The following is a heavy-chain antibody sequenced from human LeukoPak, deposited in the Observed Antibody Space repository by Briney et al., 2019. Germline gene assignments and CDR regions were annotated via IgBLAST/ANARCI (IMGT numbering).Heavy chain of an antibody. J-gene: IGHJ5*02. D-gene: IGHD6-13*01. CDR1: GGSISNYY. Sequence: SETLSLTCTVSGGSISNYYWSWIRQPPGKGLEWIGYIYYSGSTNYNPSLKSRVTISVDTSRNQFFLSLSSVTVADTAVYYCARDSGIASPGRFDPWGQGSLVTVSS. CDR3: ARDSGIASPGRFDP. V-gene: IGHV4-59*12. CDR2: IYYSGST.